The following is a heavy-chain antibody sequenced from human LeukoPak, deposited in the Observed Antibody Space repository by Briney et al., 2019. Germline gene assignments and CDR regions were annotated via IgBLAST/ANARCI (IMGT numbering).Heavy chain of an antibody. J-gene: IGHJ4*02. CDR1: GGTFSSYA. CDR3: ARDARPGIAAAGTLDY. V-gene: IGHV1-69*13. Sequence: ASVKVSCKASGGTFSSYAISWVRQAHGQGLEWMGGIIPIFGTANYAQKFQGRVTITADESTSTAYMELSSLRSEDTAVYYCARDARPGIAAAGTLDYWGQGTLVTVSS. CDR2: IIPIFGTA. D-gene: IGHD6-13*01.